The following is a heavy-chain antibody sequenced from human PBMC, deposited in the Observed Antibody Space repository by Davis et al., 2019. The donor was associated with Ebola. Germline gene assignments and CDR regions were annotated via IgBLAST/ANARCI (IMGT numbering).Heavy chain of an antibody. Sequence: PSETLSLTCTVSGGYMNSHHWTWFRQSPGKGLEWIGHIYNSGTTKYNSALKSRVSMSIDTSKNQFSLKVTSVIAADTAVYYCARYRGSLVASVRYGMDVWGQGTTVTVSS. CDR1: GGYMNSHH. J-gene: IGHJ6*02. CDR3: ARYRGSLVASVRYGMDV. CDR2: IYNSGTT. V-gene: IGHV4-4*09. D-gene: IGHD2-21*01.